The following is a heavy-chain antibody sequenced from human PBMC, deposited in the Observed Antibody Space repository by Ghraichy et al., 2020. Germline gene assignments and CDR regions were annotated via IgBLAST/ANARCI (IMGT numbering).Heavy chain of an antibody. CDR3: ATDIVATNSPEY. CDR2: INPSGGST. V-gene: IGHV1-46*01. D-gene: IGHD5-12*01. CDR1: GYTFTSYY. Sequence: ASVKVSCKASGYTFTSYYMHWVRQAPGQGLEWMGIINPSGGSTSYAQKFQGRVTMTRDTSTSTVYMELSSLRSEDTAVYYCATDIVATNSPEYWGQGTLVTVSS. J-gene: IGHJ4*02.